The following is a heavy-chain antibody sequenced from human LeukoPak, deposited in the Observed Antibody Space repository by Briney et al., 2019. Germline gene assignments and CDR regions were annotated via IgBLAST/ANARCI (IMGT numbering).Heavy chain of an antibody. CDR3: ARSWYGAYYYYGMDV. D-gene: IGHD2-15*01. CDR1: GGSFSGYY. CDR2: INHSGST. J-gene: IGHJ6*02. Sequence: SETLSLTCAVYGGSFSGYYWSWIRQPPGKGLEWIGEINHSGSTNYNPSLKSRVTISVDTSKNQFSLKLSSVTAADTAVYYCARSWYGAYYYYGMDVWGQGTTVTVSS. V-gene: IGHV4-34*01.